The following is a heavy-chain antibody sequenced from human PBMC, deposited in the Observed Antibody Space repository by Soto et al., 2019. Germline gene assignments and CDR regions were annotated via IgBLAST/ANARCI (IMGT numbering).Heavy chain of an antibody. J-gene: IGHJ6*04. CDR3: AKDRKVSKVLRFLEWLLMDV. V-gene: IGHV3-23*01. CDR2: ISGSGGST. D-gene: IGHD3-3*01. CDR1: GFTFSSYA. Sequence: GGSLRLSCAASGFTFSSYAMSWVRQAPGKGLEWVSAISGSGGSTYYADSVKGRFTISRDNSKNTLYLQMNSLRAEDTAVYYCAKDRKVSKVLRFLEWLLMDVWGKGTTVTVSS.